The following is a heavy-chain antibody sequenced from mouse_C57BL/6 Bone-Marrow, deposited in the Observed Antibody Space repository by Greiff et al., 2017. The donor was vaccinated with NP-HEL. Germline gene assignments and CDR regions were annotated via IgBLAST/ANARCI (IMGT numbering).Heavy chain of an antibody. V-gene: IGHV1-63*01. J-gene: IGHJ4*01. CDR3: ARTGGATDDAMDY. CDR2: IYPGGGYT. CDR1: GYTFTNYW. Sequence: QVQLQESGAELVRPGTSVKLSCKASGYTFTNYWIGWAKQRPGHGLEWIGDIYPGGGYTNYNEKFKGKATLTVDKSSSTAYMQFSSLTSEDSAIYDGARTGGATDDAMDYWGQGTSVTVSS.